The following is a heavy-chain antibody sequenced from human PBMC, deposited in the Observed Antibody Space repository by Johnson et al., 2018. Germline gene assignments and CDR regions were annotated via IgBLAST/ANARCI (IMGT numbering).Heavy chain of an antibody. CDR2: IKQDGSEK. Sequence: VQLVQSGGGLVQPGGSLRLSCAASGFTFSSYWMSWVRQAPGKGLEWVANIKQDGSEKYYVDSVKGRFTISRDNAKNSLYLQMNSLRAEDTAGYYCARNYRDRYYYYYYYMDVWGKGTTVTVSS. CDR1: GFTFSSYW. J-gene: IGHJ6*03. D-gene: IGHD1-7*01. CDR3: ARNYRDRYYYYYYYMDV. V-gene: IGHV3-7*01.